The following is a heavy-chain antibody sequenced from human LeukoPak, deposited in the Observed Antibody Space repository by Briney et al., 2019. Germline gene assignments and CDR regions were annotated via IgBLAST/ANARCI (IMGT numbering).Heavy chain of an antibody. J-gene: IGHJ1*01. CDR3: AQQVGYCSSGSCYFTY. CDR2: ISNTGGST. D-gene: IGHD2-15*01. V-gene: IGHV3-23*01. Sequence: GGSLRLSCAASGFSFNTYAMSWVRQAPGKGLEWVSAISNTGGSTYYADSVKGRFTISREKSKNTLSLQMNSLRAEDTAVYYCAQQVGYCSSGSCYFTYWGQGTLVTVSS. CDR1: GFSFNTYA.